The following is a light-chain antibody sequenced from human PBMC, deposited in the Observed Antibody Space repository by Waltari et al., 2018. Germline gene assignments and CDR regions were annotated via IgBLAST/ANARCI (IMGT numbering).Light chain of an antibody. CDR3: QHHYSTPRT. CDR1: QSVLYSSNNKNY. Sequence: DIVMTQSPDSLAVSLGERATINCKSSQSVLYSSNNKNYLAWYQQKPGQPPKLLIYWASTRGSGVPDRFSGSGSGTDFTLTISSLQAEDVAVYYCQHHYSTPRTFGQGTKVEI. V-gene: IGKV4-1*01. J-gene: IGKJ1*01. CDR2: WAS.